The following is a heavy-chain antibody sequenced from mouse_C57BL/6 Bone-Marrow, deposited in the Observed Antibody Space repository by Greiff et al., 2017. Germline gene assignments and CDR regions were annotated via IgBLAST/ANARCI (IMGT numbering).Heavy chain of an antibody. CDR3: ARHDGSSYGFAY. CDR1: GFTFSDYY. Sequence: EVKLMESGGGLVQPGGSLKLSCAASGFTFSDYYMYWVRQTPEKRLEWVAYISNGGGSTYYPDTVKGRFTISRDNAKNTLYLQMSRLKSEDTAMYYCARHDGSSYGFAYWGQGTLVTVSA. J-gene: IGHJ3*01. V-gene: IGHV5-12*01. D-gene: IGHD1-1*01. CDR2: ISNGGGST.